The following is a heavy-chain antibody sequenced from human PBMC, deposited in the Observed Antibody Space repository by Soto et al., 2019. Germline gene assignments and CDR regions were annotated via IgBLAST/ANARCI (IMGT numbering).Heavy chain of an antibody. CDR2: IYYSGST. J-gene: IGHJ5*02. D-gene: IGHD4-17*01. Sequence: QVQLQESGPGLVKPSETLSLTCTVSGGSFSSGSYYWSWIRQPTGKGLEWLGYIYYSGSTNYNPSLERRVPISVDTSKNQCSLKLSYVTAADTAVYYCAGDLNFDYGVDWFDPCGQGTMVIVSS. V-gene: IGHV4-61*01. CDR3: AGDLNFDYGVDWFDP. CDR1: GGSFSSGSYY.